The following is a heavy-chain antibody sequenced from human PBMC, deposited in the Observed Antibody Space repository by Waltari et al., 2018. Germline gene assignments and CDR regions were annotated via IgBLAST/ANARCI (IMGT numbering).Heavy chain of an antibody. D-gene: IGHD2-15*01. V-gene: IGHV3-30*01. CDR1: GFTFSSYA. CDR3: ARDAAVCSGGSCYFNYYYGMDV. CDR2: ISYVGSNK. Sequence: QVQLVESGGGVVQPGRSLRLSCAASGFTFSSYAMHWVRQAQGKGLEWVAVISYVGSNKYYADSVKGRFTISRDNSKNTLYLQMNSLRAEDTAVYYCARDAAVCSGGSCYFNYYYGMDVWGQGTTVTVSS. J-gene: IGHJ6*02.